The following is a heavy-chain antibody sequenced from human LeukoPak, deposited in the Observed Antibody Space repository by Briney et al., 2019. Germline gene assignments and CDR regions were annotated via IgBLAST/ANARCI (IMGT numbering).Heavy chain of an antibody. Sequence: GGSLRLSCAASGFTFSGSAMHWVRQASGKGLEWVGRIRSKANSYATAYAASVKGRFTISRDDSKNTAYLQMNSLKTEDTAVYYCTRHSYGSGGVKVDWGQGTLVTVSS. V-gene: IGHV3-73*01. CDR1: GFTFSGSA. D-gene: IGHD3-10*01. CDR3: TRHSYGSGGVKVD. CDR2: IRSKANSYAT. J-gene: IGHJ4*02.